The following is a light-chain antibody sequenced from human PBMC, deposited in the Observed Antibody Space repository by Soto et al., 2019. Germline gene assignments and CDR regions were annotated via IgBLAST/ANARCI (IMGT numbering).Light chain of an antibody. V-gene: IGKV3-15*01. J-gene: IGKJ4*01. CDR1: QSVSNN. Sequence: EIVMTQSPATLSVSPGESATLSCRASQSVSNNLAWYQQKPGQAPRLLIYGASARATGIPARFSGSGSGTEFTLTISRLQSEDFAVYYCQQYNNWPLTFGGGTQVEIK. CDR2: GAS. CDR3: QQYNNWPLT.